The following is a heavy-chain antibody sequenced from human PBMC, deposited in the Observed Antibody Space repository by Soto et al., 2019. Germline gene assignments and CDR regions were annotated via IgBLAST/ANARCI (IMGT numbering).Heavy chain of an antibody. CDR2: ISAYNGKT. CDR3: ARDQWFGDVTEGEFDP. CDR1: GYTFTSYG. D-gene: IGHD3-10*01. V-gene: IGHV1-18*01. Sequence: QVQLVQSGAEVKKPGASVKVSCKASGYTFTSYGISWVRQAPGQGLEWMGWISAYNGKTNYAQKLQGRVTMTTDTSTSTAYMELRSLSSDDTAMYYCARDQWFGDVTEGEFDPWGQGTLVTVSS. J-gene: IGHJ5*02.